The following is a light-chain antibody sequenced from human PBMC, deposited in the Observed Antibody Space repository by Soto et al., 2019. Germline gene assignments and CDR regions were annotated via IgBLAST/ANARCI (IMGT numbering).Light chain of an antibody. CDR3: QQYNSYSWT. J-gene: IGKJ1*01. Sequence: DIQMTLSPSTLSASVGDRVTITCRASQSISSWLAWYQQKPGKAPKLLIYDASSLESGVPSRFSGSGSGTEFTLTISRLQPDDFATYYCQQYNSYSWTFGQGTKV. CDR2: DAS. CDR1: QSISSW. V-gene: IGKV1-5*01.